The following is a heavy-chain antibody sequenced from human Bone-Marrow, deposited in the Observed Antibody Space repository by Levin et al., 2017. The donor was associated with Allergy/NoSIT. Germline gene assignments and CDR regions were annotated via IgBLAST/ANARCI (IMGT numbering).Heavy chain of an antibody. CDR3: TRGSRIDYYGMDV. V-gene: IGHV3-73*01. Sequence: GESLKISCAASGFTFSGSAMHWVRQASGKGLEWVGLIRSKAKSYATAHAASVKGRFTISRDDSKHTAYLQMNSLKTEDTAVYYCTRGSRIDYYGMDVWGQGTTVTVSS. CDR2: IRSKAKSYAT. CDR1: GFTFSGSA. D-gene: IGHD3-16*01. J-gene: IGHJ6*02.